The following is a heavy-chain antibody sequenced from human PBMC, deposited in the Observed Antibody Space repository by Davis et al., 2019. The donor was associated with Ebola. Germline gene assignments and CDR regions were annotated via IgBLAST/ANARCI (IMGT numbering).Heavy chain of an antibody. J-gene: IGHJ4*02. CDR3: ARIDVRLQKLAKFDY. V-gene: IGHV1-18*01. D-gene: IGHD6-13*01. CDR2: ISAYNGNT. CDR1: GGTFSSYA. Sequence: ASVKVSCKASGGTFSSYAITWVRQAPGQGLEWMGWISAYNGNTNYAEKLQGRVTMTTDTSTSTAYMELRSLRSDDTALYYCARIDVRLQKLAKFDYWGQGTVVTVSS.